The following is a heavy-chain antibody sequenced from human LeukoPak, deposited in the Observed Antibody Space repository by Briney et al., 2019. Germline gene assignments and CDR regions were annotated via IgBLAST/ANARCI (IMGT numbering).Heavy chain of an antibody. CDR2: IYHSGST. J-gene: IGHJ4*02. V-gene: IGHV4-4*02. Sequence: SGTLSLTCAVSGGSISSSNWWSWVRPPPGKGLEWIGEIYHSGSTNYNPSLKSRVTISVDKSKNQFSLKLSSVTAADTAVYYCARGSGNSSSSYYFDYWGQGTLVTVSS. CDR1: GGSISSSNW. CDR3: ARGSGNSSSSYYFDY. D-gene: IGHD6-6*01.